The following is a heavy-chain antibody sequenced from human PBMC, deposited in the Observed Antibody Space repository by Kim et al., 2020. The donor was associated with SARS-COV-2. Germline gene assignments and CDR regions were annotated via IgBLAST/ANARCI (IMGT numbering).Heavy chain of an antibody. D-gene: IGHD1-26*01. J-gene: IGHJ4*02. CDR3: AKDLGDGGSYFLGRNYFDY. CDR1: GFTFSSYA. CDR2: ISGSGGST. V-gene: IGHV3-23*01. Sequence: GGSLRLSCAASGFTFSSYAMSWVRQAPGKGLEWVSAISGSGGSTYYADSVKGRFTISRDNSKNTLYLQMNSLRAEDTAVYYCAKDLGDGGSYFLGRNYFDYWGQRTLVTVST.